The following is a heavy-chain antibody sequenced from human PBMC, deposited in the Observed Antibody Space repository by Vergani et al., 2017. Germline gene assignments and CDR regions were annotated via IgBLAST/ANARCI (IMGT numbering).Heavy chain of an antibody. J-gene: IGHJ3*02. CDR3: ARARGYSGYDVRFWDDAFDI. Sequence: QVQLQQWGAGLLKPSETLSLTCAVSGGSISSYYWSWIRQPPGKGLEWIGYIYYSGSTNYNPSIKSRVTRSVDTSKNQFSLKLSSVTAADTAVYYCARARGYSGYDVRFWDDAFDIWGQGTMVTVSS. D-gene: IGHD5-12*01. V-gene: IGHV4-59*01. CDR2: IYYSGST. CDR1: GGSISSYY.